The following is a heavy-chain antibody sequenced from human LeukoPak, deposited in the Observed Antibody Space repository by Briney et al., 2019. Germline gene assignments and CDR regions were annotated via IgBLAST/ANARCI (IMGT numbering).Heavy chain of an antibody. CDR3: ARDRGLRYFDSFDF. CDR2: IRKDGSDK. CDR1: GFSFNSYW. Sequence: PGGSLRLSCAASGFSFNSYWMSWVRQAPGKGLEWVVHIRKDGSDKYYLDSVKARFTISRDNVKNLVHLQMNGLRAEDTAVYYCARDRGLRYFDSFDFWGQGTRVTVSS. V-gene: IGHV3-7*03. J-gene: IGHJ4*02. D-gene: IGHD3-9*01.